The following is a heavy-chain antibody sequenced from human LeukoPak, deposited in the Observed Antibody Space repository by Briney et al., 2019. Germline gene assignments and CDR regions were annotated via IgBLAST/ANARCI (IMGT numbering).Heavy chain of an antibody. CDR2: IKEDGSEI. CDR1: GFTFSRYW. V-gene: IGHV3-7*01. D-gene: IGHD3-22*01. J-gene: IGHJ6*03. CDR3: ARAYYYEAADYYYYMDV. Sequence: GGSLRLSCAASGFTFSRYWMTWVRQAPGKGLEWVANIKEDGSEIYYVDSVKGRFTISRDNAKNSLYLQMNSLRAEDTAVYYCARAYYYEAADYYYYMDVWGKGTTVTVSS.